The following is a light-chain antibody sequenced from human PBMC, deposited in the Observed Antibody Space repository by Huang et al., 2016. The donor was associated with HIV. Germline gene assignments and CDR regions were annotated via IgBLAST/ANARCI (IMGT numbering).Light chain of an antibody. Sequence: DIQMAQSPPSLSASQGVRVTLTCRASQDIGNFLAWFQQKPGGIPKLLIYSASTLQLGVPSRFIGRGSGTEFTLTITNLQPEDVATYYCQRYDTAPRAFGPGTKVDIK. J-gene: IGKJ1*01. CDR2: SAS. CDR1: QDIGNF. CDR3: QRYDTAPRA. V-gene: IGKV1-27*01.